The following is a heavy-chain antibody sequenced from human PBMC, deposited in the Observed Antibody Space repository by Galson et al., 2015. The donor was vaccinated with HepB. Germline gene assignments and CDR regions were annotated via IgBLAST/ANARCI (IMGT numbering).Heavy chain of an antibody. D-gene: IGHD2/OR15-2a*01. CDR3: ATDNSLNYFEY. CDR1: GGTFNSYA. CDR2: IIPMFRTT. V-gene: IGHV1-69*06. J-gene: IGHJ4*02. Sequence: SVKVSCKASGGTFNSYAITWVRQAPGQGLEWMGGIIPMFRTTNYAQKFQGRVTITADRSTTTAYMELSSLRSDDTAVYYCATDNSLNYFEYWGQGTLVTVSS.